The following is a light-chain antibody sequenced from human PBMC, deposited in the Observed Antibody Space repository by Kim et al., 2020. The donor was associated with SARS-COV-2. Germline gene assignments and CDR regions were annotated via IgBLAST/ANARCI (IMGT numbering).Light chain of an antibody. Sequence: SYELTQPLSVSEAPGKTATITCGGDDIGTKSVHWYQQKPGQAPVLVIYYDTDRPSGIPERFSASNSGNTATLTVSRVEAGDEADYYCQVWDSGSDQWVFGGGTQLTVL. CDR2: YDT. J-gene: IGLJ3*02. CDR3: QVWDSGSDQWV. CDR1: DIGTKS. V-gene: IGLV3-21*04.